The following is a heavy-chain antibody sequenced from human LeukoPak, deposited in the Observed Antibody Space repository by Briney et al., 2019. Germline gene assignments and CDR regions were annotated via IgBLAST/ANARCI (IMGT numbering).Heavy chain of an antibody. D-gene: IGHD4-17*01. CDR2: IYHSGST. Sequence: SGTLSLTCAVSGGSISSSNWWSWVRQPPGKGLEWIGEIYHSGSTNYNPSLKSRVTISVDTSKNQFSLKLSSVTAADTAVYYCARNDYGDYNGWFDPWGQGTLVTVSS. CDR1: GGSISSSNW. V-gene: IGHV4-4*02. CDR3: ARNDYGDYNGWFDP. J-gene: IGHJ5*02.